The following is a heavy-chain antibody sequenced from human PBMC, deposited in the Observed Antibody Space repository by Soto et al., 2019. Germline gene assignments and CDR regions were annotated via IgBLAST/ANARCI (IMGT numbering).Heavy chain of an antibody. CDR2: IWYDGSNK. CDR3: ARTSLSYGGNSFDI. D-gene: IGHD4-17*01. J-gene: IGHJ3*02. V-gene: IGHV3-33*01. Sequence: QVQLVESGGGVVQPGRSLRLSCAASGFTFSSYGMHWVRQAPGKGLEWVAVIWYDGSNKYYADSVKGRFTISRDNSKNTLYLQMNSLRAEDTAVYYCARTSLSYGGNSFDIWGQGTMVTVSS. CDR1: GFTFSSYG.